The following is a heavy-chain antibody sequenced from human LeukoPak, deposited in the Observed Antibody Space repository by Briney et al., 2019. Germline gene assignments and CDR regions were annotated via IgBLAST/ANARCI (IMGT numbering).Heavy chain of an antibody. CDR2: IYYSGST. J-gene: IGHJ5*02. CDR3: ARGLVVYYYGSGSHNWFDP. D-gene: IGHD3-10*01. CDR1: GGSISSSSYY. V-gene: IGHV4-39*07. Sequence: PSETLSLTCTVSGGSISSSSYYWGWIRQPPGKGLEWIGSIYYSGSTYYNPSPKSRVTISVDTSKNQFSLKLSSVTAADTAVYYCARGLVVYYYGSGSHNWFDPWGQGTLVTVSS.